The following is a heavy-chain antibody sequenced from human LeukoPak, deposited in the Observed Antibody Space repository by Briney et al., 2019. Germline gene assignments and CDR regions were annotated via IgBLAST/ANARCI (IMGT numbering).Heavy chain of an antibody. J-gene: IGHJ6*02. CDR1: GYTFTSYG. CDR3: ARGSHYDILTGYSELYGMDV. CDR2: ISAYNGNT. V-gene: IGHV1-18*01. Sequence: ASVKVSCKSSGYTFTSYGIIWVRQAPGQGLEWMGWISAYNGNTNYAQKLQGRVTMTTDTSTSTAYMELRSLRSDDTAVYYCARGSHYDILTGYSELYGMDVWGQGTTVTVSS. D-gene: IGHD3-9*01.